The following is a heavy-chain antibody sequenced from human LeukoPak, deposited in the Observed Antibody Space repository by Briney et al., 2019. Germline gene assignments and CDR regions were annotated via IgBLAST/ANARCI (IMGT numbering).Heavy chain of an antibody. CDR1: GYSFTSYW. CDR3: ARRPSGGSTWFDP. CDR2: IYPGGSGT. V-gene: IGHV5-51*01. Sequence: GDSLKFSFKGSGYSFTSYWIAWVRQMPGRGLEWMGIIYPGGSGTRYSPSFQGQVTISADKSISTTYLQWSSLKTSDTAMYYCARRPSGGSTWFDPWGQGTLVTVSS. D-gene: IGHD2-8*02. J-gene: IGHJ5*02.